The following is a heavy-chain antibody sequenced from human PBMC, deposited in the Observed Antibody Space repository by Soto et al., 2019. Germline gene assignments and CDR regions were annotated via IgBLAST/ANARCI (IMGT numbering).Heavy chain of an antibody. CDR2: IIPIFGTA. Sequence: RASVKVSCKASGGTFSSYAISWVRQAPGQGLEWMGGIIPIFGTANYAQKFQGRVTITADESTSTAYMELSSLRSEDTAVYYCARGGMAAAALPPYYYYYGMDVWGQGTTVTVSS. D-gene: IGHD6-13*01. V-gene: IGHV1-69*13. CDR3: ARGGMAAAALPPYYYYYGMDV. J-gene: IGHJ6*02. CDR1: GGTFSSYA.